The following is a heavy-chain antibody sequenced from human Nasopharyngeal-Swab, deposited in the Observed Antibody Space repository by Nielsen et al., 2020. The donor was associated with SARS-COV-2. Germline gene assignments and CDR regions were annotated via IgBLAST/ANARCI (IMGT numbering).Heavy chain of an antibody. CDR1: GGSISSSSYY. J-gene: IGHJ5*02. CDR2: IYYSGST. V-gene: IGHV4-39*07. CDR3: ARDWVIVVVITEGWFDP. D-gene: IGHD3-22*01. Sequence: GSLRLSCTVSGGSISSSSYYWGWIRQPPGKGLEWIGSIYYSGSTYYNPSLKSRVTISVDTSKNQFSLKLSSVTAADTAVYYCARDWVIVVVITEGWFDPWGQGTLVTVSS.